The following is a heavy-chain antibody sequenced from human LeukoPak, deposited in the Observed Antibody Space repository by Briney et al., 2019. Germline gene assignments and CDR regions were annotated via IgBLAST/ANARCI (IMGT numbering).Heavy chain of an antibody. V-gene: IGHV1-18*01. CDR3: ARDSDYYDSSGGLYYFDY. J-gene: IGHJ4*02. CDR1: GYTLTSYG. CDR2: ISAYNGNT. D-gene: IGHD3-22*01. Sequence: ASVKVSCKASGYTLTSYGISWVRQAPGQGLEWMGWISAYNGNTNYAQKLQGRVTMTTDTSTSTAYMELRSLRSDDTAVYYCARDSDYYDSSGGLYYFDYWGQGTLVTVSS.